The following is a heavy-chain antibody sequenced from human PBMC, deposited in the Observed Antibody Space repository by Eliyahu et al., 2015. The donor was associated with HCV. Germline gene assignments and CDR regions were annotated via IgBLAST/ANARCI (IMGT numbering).Heavy chain of an antibody. D-gene: IGHD2-21*01. Sequence: QVQLVQSGAEVKKPGSSVRVSCKASGGTFSRYSISWVRQAPGQGLEWMGGIIPMFGTAKYAQKFQGRVTITADESTSTAHMQLSSLKSEDTAVYYCAREGGDYCSGGNCFLLYWGQGSLVTVSS. V-gene: IGHV1-69*01. CDR1: GGTFSRYS. CDR2: IIPMFGTA. CDR3: AREGGDYCSGGNCFLLY. J-gene: IGHJ4*02.